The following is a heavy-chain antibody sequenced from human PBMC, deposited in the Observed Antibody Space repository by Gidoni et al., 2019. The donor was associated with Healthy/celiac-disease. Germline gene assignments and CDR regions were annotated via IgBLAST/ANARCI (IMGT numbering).Heavy chain of an antibody. D-gene: IGHD6-19*01. V-gene: IGHV3-23*01. CDR2: ISGSGGST. CDR3: AKFEEGGQWLVLGGFDY. J-gene: IGHJ4*02. Sequence: EVQLLASGGGLVQPGGSLRLSCAASGFTFSSYAMSWVRPAPGKGLEWVSAISGSGGSTYYADSVKGRFTISRDNSKNTLYLQMNSLRAEDTAVYYCAKFEEGGQWLVLGGFDYWGQGTLVTVSS. CDR1: GFTFSSYA.